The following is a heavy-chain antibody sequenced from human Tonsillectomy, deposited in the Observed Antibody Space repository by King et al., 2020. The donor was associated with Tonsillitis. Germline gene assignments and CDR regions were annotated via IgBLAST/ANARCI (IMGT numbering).Heavy chain of an antibody. D-gene: IGHD4-17*01. CDR1: GFIFSNYW. V-gene: IGHV3-7*03. Sequence: VQLVESGGGLVQPGGSLRLSCAASGFIFSNYWMSWVRKAPGKGLEWVANIKQDGSEKYYVDSVKGRFTISRDNARNSLNLQMNSLRAEDTAVYYCATSDYGTFDYWGQGTLVTVSS. CDR2: IKQDGSEK. J-gene: IGHJ4*02. CDR3: ATSDYGTFDY.